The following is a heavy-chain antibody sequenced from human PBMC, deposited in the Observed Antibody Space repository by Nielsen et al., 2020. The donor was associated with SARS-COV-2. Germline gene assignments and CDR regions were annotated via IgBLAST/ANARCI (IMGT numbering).Heavy chain of an antibody. D-gene: IGHD4-17*01. CDR1: GGSISSYY. CDR2: IYYSGST. V-gene: IGHV4-59*01. J-gene: IGHJ4*02. CDR3: AREGVDYGDYVFDY. Sequence: SETLSLTCTVSGGSISSYYWSWIRQPPGKGLEWIGYIYYSGSTNYNPSLKSRVTISVDTSKNQFSLKLSSLTAADTAVYYCAREGVDYGDYVFDYCCQGTLLTVSS.